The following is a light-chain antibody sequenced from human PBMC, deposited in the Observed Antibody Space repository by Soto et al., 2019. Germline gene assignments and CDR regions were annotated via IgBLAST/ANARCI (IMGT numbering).Light chain of an antibody. J-gene: IGKJ1*01. CDR3: QQYNSWPRT. CDR2: GAS. V-gene: IGKV3-15*01. Sequence: ETVMTQSPATLSVSPGERATLSCRASQSVGSNLAWYQQRPGQAPRLLIYGASTRATGIPARFSGSGSGTEFTLTISSLQSEDFAVYYCQQYNSWPRTFGQGTKVEIK. CDR1: QSVGSN.